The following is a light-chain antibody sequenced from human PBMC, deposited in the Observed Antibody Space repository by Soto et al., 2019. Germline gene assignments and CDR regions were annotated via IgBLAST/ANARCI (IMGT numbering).Light chain of an antibody. CDR1: QTISRW. CDR3: HSRA. V-gene: IGKV1-5*01. Sequence: DIQLTQTPSTLSASVGDEVTITCRASQTISRWLAWYQQKPGRAPKLLIYDASTLESGVPSRFSGSGSETEFTVTISRLQPDDFATYYCHSRAFGQGTRL. J-gene: IGKJ5*01. CDR2: DAS.